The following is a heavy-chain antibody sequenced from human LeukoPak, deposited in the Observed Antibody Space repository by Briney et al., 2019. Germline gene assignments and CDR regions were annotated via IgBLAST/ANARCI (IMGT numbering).Heavy chain of an antibody. J-gene: IGHJ4*02. V-gene: IGHV3-48*04. CDR1: GFTFSSYS. CDR3: ARDTLFDY. CDR2: ISSSSSTI. Sequence: QTGGSLRLSCERSGFTFSSYSMNWVRQAPGKGLEWVSYISSSSSTIYYADSVKGRFTISRDNAKNSLYLQMNSLRAEDTAVYYCARDTLFDYWGQGTLVTVSS.